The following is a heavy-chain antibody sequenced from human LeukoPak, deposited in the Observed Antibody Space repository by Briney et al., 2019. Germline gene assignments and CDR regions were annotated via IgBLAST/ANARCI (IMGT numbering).Heavy chain of an antibody. J-gene: IGHJ4*02. Sequence: PGGSLRLSCAASGFTFSSYAMSWVRQAPGKGLEWVSAISGSGGSTYYADSVKGRFTISRDNSKNTLYLQMNSLRAEDTAVYYCAKDAYQLPWSSSGTFDYWGQGTQVTVSS. CDR3: AKDAYQLPWSSSGTFDY. D-gene: IGHD2-2*01. CDR1: GFTFSSYA. CDR2: ISGSGGST. V-gene: IGHV3-23*01.